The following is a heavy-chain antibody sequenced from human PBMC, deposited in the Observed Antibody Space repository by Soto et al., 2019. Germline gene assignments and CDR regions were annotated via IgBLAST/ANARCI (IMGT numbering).Heavy chain of an antibody. CDR2: IIPVFGTP. V-gene: IGHV1-69*01. Sequence: QVQLVQSGAEVKETGSSVKVSCRSSGYIFKNYAVTWLRQALGQGLEWMGGIIPVFGTPDYSQKFRGRVTITADESTSTVYMELRSLTSEDTAVYYCARHLYDYVWGSYRHWGQGTLVTVSS. CDR1: GYIFKNYA. D-gene: IGHD3-16*02. CDR3: ARHLYDYVWGSYRH. J-gene: IGHJ4*02.